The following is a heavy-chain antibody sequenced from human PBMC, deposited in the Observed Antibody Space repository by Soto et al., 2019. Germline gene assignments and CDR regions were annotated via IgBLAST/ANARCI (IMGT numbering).Heavy chain of an antibody. CDR2: IYYSGST. CDR3: ARGGSSWYLGVGSSHFFDY. J-gene: IGHJ4*02. D-gene: IGHD6-13*01. V-gene: IGHV4-39*01. CDR1: GGSISSSSYY. Sequence: ASETLSLTCTVSGGSISSSSYYWGWIRQPPGKGLEWIGSIYYSGSTYYNPSLKSRVTISVDTSKNQFSLKLSSVTAADTAVYYCARGGSSWYLGVGSSHFFDYWGQGTLVTVSS.